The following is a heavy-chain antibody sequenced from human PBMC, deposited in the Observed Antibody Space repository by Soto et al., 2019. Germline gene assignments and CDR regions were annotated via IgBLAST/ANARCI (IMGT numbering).Heavy chain of an antibody. Sequence: ASVKVSCKASGYTFTSYAMHWVRQTPGQRLEWMGWINAGNGNTKYSQKFQGRVTITRDTSASTAYMELSSLRSEDTAVYYCARDLLGITGTTYAFDIWGQGTMVTVSS. D-gene: IGHD1-7*01. V-gene: IGHV1-3*01. J-gene: IGHJ3*02. CDR3: ARDLLGITGTTYAFDI. CDR2: INAGNGNT. CDR1: GYTFTSYA.